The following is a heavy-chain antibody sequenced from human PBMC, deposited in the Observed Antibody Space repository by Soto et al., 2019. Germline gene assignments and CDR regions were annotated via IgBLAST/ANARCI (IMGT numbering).Heavy chain of an antibody. CDR3: ARVYSSGWYPNDWYFDL. V-gene: IGHV3-23*01. Sequence: GGSLRLSCAASGFIFRGSAICWVRQAPGKGLEWVSTIGGSGDTTYYAESVKGRFTISRDNAKNTMYLHMKSLRADDTALYYCARVYSSGWYPNDWYFDLWGRGTLVTVSS. CDR1: GFIFRGSA. J-gene: IGHJ2*01. D-gene: IGHD6-19*01. CDR2: IGGSGDTT.